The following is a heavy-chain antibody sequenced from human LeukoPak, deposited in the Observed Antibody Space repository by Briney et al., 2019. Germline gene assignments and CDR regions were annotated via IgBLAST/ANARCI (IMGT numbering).Heavy chain of an antibody. J-gene: IGHJ4*02. CDR3: SRGYYGGNSFDY. Sequence: GGSLRLSCAASGFTFSGSTLHWVRQASGKGLEWVGRIRSKAINYATAYAASVKGRFTISRDDSKNTAYLQMNGLKTEDTAVYYCSRGYYGGNSFDYWGQGTLVTVSS. D-gene: IGHD4-23*01. CDR1: GFTFSGST. V-gene: IGHV3-73*01. CDR2: IRSKAINYAT.